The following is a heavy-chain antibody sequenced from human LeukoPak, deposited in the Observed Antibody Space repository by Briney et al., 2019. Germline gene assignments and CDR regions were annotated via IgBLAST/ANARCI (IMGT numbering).Heavy chain of an antibody. CDR2: IIPIFGTA. D-gene: IGHD4-11*01. V-gene: IGHV1-69*13. CDR1: GGTFSSYA. Sequence: APVKVSCKASGGTFSSYAISWVRQAPGQGLEWMGGIIPIFGTANYAQKFQGRVTITADESTSTAYMELSSLRPEDTAVYYCARGNSNYDPFDYWGQGTLVTVSS. J-gene: IGHJ4*02. CDR3: ARGNSNYDPFDY.